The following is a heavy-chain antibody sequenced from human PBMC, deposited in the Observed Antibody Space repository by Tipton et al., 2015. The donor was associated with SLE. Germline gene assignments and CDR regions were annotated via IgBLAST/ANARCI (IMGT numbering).Heavy chain of an antibody. CDR1: GFSFSNYW. J-gene: IGHJ4*02. V-gene: IGHV3-48*02. CDR2: ISGSGSTI. CDR3: VRDGGLDY. D-gene: IGHD3-16*01. Sequence: SLRLSCTASGFSFSNYWMNWVRQAPGKGLDWVSYISGSGSTIYYADSVKGRFTISRDNAENSVYLQMDSLRDEDTAVYYCVRDGGLDYWGQGTLVAVSS.